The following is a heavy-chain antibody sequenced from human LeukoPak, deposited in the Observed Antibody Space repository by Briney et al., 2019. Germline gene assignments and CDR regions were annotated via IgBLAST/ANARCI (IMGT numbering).Heavy chain of an antibody. J-gene: IGHJ4*02. CDR3: AREGKLTGYSGGLGFSY. Sequence: PSETLSLTCTVSGGSISSGGYYWSWIRQHPGKGLEWIGYIYYTGSTIYNPSLESRVTMSVDTSENQLFLNLTSVTAADTAVYYCAREGKLTGYSGGLGFSYWGQGTLVTVSS. D-gene: IGHD6-19*01. CDR2: IYYTGST. V-gene: IGHV4-61*08. CDR1: GGSISSGGYY.